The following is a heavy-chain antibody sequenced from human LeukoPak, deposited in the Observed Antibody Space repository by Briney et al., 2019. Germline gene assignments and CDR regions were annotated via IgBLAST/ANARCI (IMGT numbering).Heavy chain of an antibody. V-gene: IGHV3-21*01. D-gene: IGHD6-19*01. Sequence: DPGGSLRLSCAASGFTFSNYAMNWVRQAPGKGLEWVSSISSSSSYIFYADSVKGRFTISRDNAKNSLYLQMNSLRGEDTAVYYCARGDSSGWSSNPPLDSGQGTLVTVSS. J-gene: IGHJ4*02. CDR3: ARGDSSGWSSNPPLD. CDR2: ISSSSSYI. CDR1: GFTFSNYA.